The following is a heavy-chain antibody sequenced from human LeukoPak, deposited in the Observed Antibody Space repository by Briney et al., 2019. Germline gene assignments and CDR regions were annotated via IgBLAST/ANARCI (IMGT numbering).Heavy chain of an antibody. Sequence: PSETLSLTCTVSGGSISPFSWSWIRQPPGKGLEWIGYIYYTGSTNYNPSLKSRVTISIDTSKNQFSLKLSSVTAADTAVYYCASRPIRYLDWLLSRDAFDIWGQGTMVTVSS. V-gene: IGHV4-59*12. CDR1: GGSISPFS. J-gene: IGHJ3*02. CDR3: ASRPIRYLDWLLSRDAFDI. CDR2: IYYTGST. D-gene: IGHD3-9*01.